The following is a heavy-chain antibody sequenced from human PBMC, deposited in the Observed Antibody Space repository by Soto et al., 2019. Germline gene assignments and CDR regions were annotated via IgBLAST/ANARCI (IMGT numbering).Heavy chain of an antibody. V-gene: IGHV1-69*01. Sequence: QVQLVQSGAEVKKPASSVKVSCKTSGGTFSTYAISWVRQAPGQGLEWMGGIIPVLDTTHYARKFQGRLTITADESTSTVDMELSSLRAEDTAVYYCANNHNYASGTNYDPSCCYGMDVWGQGTTVIVSS. CDR3: ANNHNYASGTNYDPSCCYGMDV. CDR2: IIPVLDTT. CDR1: GGTFSTYA. D-gene: IGHD3-10*01. J-gene: IGHJ6*02.